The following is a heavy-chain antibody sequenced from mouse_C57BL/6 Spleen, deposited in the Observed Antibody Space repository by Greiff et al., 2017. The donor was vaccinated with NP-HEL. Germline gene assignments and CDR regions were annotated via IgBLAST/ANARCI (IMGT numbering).Heavy chain of an antibody. CDR2: IYPRSGNT. V-gene: IGHV1-66*01. D-gene: IGHD2-3*01. CDR1: GYSFTSYY. Sequence: VQLQQSGPELVKPGASVKISCKASGYSFTSYYIHWVKQRPGQGLEWIGWIYPRSGNTKYNEKFKGKATLTADTSSSTAYMQLSSLTSEDSAVYYCARNGYYPYFDYWGQGTTLTVSS. CDR3: ARNGYYPYFDY. J-gene: IGHJ2*01.